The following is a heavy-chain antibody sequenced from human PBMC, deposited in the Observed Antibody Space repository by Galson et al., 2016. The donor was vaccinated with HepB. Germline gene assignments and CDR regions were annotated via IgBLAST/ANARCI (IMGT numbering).Heavy chain of an antibody. CDR2: VKSKTDGGTI. J-gene: IGHJ6*02. CDR3: TTDSDPRSSYYYYYYTMDV. V-gene: IGHV3-15*01. CDR1: GFTFRNVW. D-gene: IGHD6-19*01. Sequence: SLRLSCAVSGFTFRNVWMSWVRQAPGKGLECVGRVKSKTDGGTIDYAAPVKGRFTISRDDSKNTLYLQMNSLKSEDTAIYYCTTDSDPRSSYYYYYYTMDVWGQETTATVS.